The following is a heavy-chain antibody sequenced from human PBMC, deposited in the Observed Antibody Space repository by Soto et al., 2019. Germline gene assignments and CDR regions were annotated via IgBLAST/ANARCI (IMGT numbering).Heavy chain of an antibody. CDR2: ISGSGGST. J-gene: IGHJ5*02. V-gene: IGHV3-23*01. CDR1: GFTFSSYA. CDR3: AKDTVVVPAAMGSWFDP. D-gene: IGHD2-2*01. Sequence: PGGSLRLSCAASGFTFSSYAMSWVRQAPGKGLEWVSAISGSGGSTYYADSVKGRFTISRDNSKNTLYLQMNSLRAEDTAVYYCAKDTVVVPAAMGSWFDPWGQGTLVTVSS.